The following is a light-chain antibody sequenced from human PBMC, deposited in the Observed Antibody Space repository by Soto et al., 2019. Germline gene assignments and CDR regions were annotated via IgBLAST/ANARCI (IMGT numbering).Light chain of an antibody. J-gene: IGLJ1*01. CDR1: SSNIGGNS. V-gene: IGLV1-51*01. Sequence: QSVLTQPPSVSGATGQKVTISCSRSSSNIGGNSVSWYQQLPGTAPKLLIYDDNKRPSGIPDRFSGSKSGTSATLGITGFQTGDEANYYCGSWDSSLSAYVFGTGTKVTVL. CDR3: GSWDSSLSAYV. CDR2: DDN.